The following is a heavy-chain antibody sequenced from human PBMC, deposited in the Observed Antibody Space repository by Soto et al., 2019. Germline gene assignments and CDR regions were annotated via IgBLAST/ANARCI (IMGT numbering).Heavy chain of an antibody. CDR3: ARVEVATVVTPGAFDI. CDR1: GFTFSSYS. Sequence: EVQLVESGGGLVKPGGSLRLSCAASGFTFSSYSMKWVRQAPGKGLEWVSSISSSSSYIYYADSVKGRFTISRDNAKNSLYLQMNSLRAEDTAVYYCARVEVATVVTPGAFDIWGQGTMVTVSS. D-gene: IGHD5-12*01. J-gene: IGHJ3*02. V-gene: IGHV3-21*01. CDR2: ISSSSSYI.